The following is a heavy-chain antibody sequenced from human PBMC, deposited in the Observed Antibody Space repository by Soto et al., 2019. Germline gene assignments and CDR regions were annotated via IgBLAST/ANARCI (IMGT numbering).Heavy chain of an antibody. CDR2: IYTSGST. CDR3: ARFSSGWSGWFDP. Sequence: TLSHSSTVSGGSVSSGSYYLSWIRQPAGKGLEWIGRIYTSGSTNYNPSLKSRVTMSVDTSKNQFSLKLSSVTAADTAVYYCARFSSGWSGWFDPWGQGTLVTGSS. D-gene: IGHD6-19*01. CDR1: GGSVSSGSYY. J-gene: IGHJ5*02. V-gene: IGHV4-61*02.